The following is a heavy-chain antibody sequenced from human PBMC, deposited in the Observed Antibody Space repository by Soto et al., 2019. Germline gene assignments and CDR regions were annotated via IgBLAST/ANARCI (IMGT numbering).Heavy chain of an antibody. CDR2: ITGTGGNT. V-gene: IGHV3-23*01. J-gene: IGHJ6*02. Sequence: VQLLESGGGLVQPGGSLRLSCAGSGFTLSTYGMTWVRQAPGKGLEWVSAITGTGGNTYYVDSVKGRFTSSRDNSKNMLYLQMNSVRVEDTAVDYCARIRGYWYGLDVWGQGTTVTVSS. CDR1: GFTLSTYG. CDR3: ARIRGYWYGLDV.